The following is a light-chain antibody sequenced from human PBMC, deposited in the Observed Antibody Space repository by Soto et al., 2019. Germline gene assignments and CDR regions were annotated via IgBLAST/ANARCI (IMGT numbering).Light chain of an antibody. CDR1: QGISSW. CDR2: AAS. J-gene: IGKJ5*01. Sequence: IQLTQSAAFLSASVGDRGTITCRASQGISSWLAWYQQKPGKAPKLLIYAASTLQSGVPSRFSGSGSGTDFTLTISGLQSEDFATYYCPHYYSYPITFGQGTRLEVK. V-gene: IGKV1D-16*01. CDR3: PHYYSYPIT.